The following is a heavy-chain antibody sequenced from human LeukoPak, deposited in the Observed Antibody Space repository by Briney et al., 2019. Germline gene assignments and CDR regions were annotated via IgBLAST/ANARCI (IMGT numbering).Heavy chain of an antibody. CDR1: VDSVSSNTAA. V-gene: IGHV6-1*01. Sequence: SGPGLLKRSWTLSLPFVFAVDSVSSNTAAWNWVRHSPSRCLEWLGRAYYRSKWYNDYAVSVKSRITITPDTSKNQSLLQLNSVTPEDTAVYYCERETSHFDYWGQGTLVTVSS. CDR2: AYYRSKWYN. J-gene: IGHJ4*02. CDR3: ERETSHFDY.